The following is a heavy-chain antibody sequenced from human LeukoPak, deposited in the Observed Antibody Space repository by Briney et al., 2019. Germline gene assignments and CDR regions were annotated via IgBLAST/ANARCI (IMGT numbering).Heavy chain of an antibody. J-gene: IGHJ4*02. Sequence: GGPLRLSWSAPELASRSYAMHWVRKPPGKGLEYVSSMIGNAVRTHSADSVKGTFTISRDNSKNTLYLQMSSLRAEDTAVYYCVKGGIAAADNYFDYWGQGNLVTVSS. CDR2: MIGNAVRT. CDR3: VKGGIAAADNYFDY. D-gene: IGHD6-13*01. CDR1: ELASRSYA. V-gene: IGHV3-64D*06.